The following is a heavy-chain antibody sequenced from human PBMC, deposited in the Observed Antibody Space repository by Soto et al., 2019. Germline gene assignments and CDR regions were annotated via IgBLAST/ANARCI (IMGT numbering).Heavy chain of an antibody. CDR3: AEALLQRKMPLLYSWSAGPPRNWFDP. CDR1: GGSISSGGFY. V-gene: IGHV4-31*03. CDR2: FHYSGIT. J-gene: IGHJ5*02. D-gene: IGHD3-22*01. Sequence: QVQLQESGPGLVKPSQTLSLTCTVSGGSISSGGFYWTWIRQHPGKGLECIGSFHYSGITYYNPSLQSRLTISVDTSKSQFSLKLTSVTSAATAVYSCAEALLQRKMPLLYSWSAGPPRNWFDPWGQGTLVTASS.